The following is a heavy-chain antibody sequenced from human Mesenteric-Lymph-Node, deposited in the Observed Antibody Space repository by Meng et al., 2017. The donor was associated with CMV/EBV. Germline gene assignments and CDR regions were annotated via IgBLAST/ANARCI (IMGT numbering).Heavy chain of an antibody. V-gene: IGHV1-2*02. CDR2: SYPNSGAT. D-gene: IGHD4-23*01. J-gene: IGHJ4*02. CDR1: GYNFTSKE. CDR3: ARGGTVVTPDY. Sequence: CNGAGYNFTSKEMHGSGPGHGRGLGWVEWSYPNSGATTNARGCQGRLSMTRDTAITTAYMDLRSLTIDDTAVYYCARGGTVVTPDYWGPGTLVTVSS.